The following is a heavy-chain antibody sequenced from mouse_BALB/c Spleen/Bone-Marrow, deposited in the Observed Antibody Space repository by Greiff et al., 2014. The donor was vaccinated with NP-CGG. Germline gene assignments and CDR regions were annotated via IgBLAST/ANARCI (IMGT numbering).Heavy chain of an antibody. J-gene: IGHJ2*01. CDR2: INPFNDGI. D-gene: IGHD1-1*01. CDR3: ARGTTVVGDY. V-gene: IGHV1-14*01. CDR1: GYTFTSYV. Sequence: VQLQQPGPELVKPGASVKMSCMASGYTFTSYVMHWVKQKPGQGLEWIGYINPFNDGIEYNEKFKVKATLTSDKSSITAYMELSSLTSEDSAVYYCARGTTVVGDYWGQGTTLTVSS.